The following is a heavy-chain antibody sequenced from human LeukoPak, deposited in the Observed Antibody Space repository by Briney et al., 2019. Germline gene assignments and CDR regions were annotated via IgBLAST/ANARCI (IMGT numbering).Heavy chain of an antibody. J-gene: IGHJ6*02. CDR1: GFTFDDYA. D-gene: IGHD1-1*01. CDR3: AKELGVRERLLKFETLDYYYGMDV. V-gene: IGHV3-43*02. Sequence: GGSLRLSCAASGFTFDDYAMHWGRQAPGKGLEWVSLISGDGGSTYYADSVKGRFTISRDNSKNSLYLQMNSLRTEDTALYYCAKELGVRERLLKFETLDYYYGMDVWGQGTTVTVSS. CDR2: ISGDGGST.